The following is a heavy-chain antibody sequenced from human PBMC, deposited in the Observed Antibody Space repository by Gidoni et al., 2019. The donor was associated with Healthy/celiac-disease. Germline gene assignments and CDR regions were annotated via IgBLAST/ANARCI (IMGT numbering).Heavy chain of an antibody. D-gene: IGHD6-13*01. J-gene: IGHJ1*01. Sequence: EVQLVESGGGLVQPGGSLRLSCSASGFTFSSYAMHWVRQAPGKGLEYVSAISSNGGSTYYADSVKGRFTISRDNSKNTLYLQMSSLRAEDTAVYYCVKGRIAAAGGGGFQHWGQGTLVTVSS. V-gene: IGHV3-64D*06. CDR3: VKGRIAAAGGGGFQH. CDR1: GFTFSSYA. CDR2: ISSNGGST.